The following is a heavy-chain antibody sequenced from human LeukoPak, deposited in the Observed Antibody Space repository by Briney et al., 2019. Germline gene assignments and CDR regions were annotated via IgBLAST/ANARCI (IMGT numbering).Heavy chain of an antibody. V-gene: IGHV4-34*01. CDR1: GGSFSGYY. D-gene: IGHD3-16*02. CDR2: INHSGST. J-gene: IGHJ4*02. CDR3: ARHPEYVWGSYRYDY. Sequence: SETLSLTCAVYGGSFSGYYWSWIRQPPGKGLEWIGEINHSGSTNYNPSLKSRVTISVDTSKNQFSLKLSSVTAADTAVYYCARHPEYVWGSYRYDYWGQGTLVTVSS.